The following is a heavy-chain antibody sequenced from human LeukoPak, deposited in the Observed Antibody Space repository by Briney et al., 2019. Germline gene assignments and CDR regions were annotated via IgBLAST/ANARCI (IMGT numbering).Heavy chain of an antibody. D-gene: IGHD3-9*01. CDR3: ASVLRYFDWSSGFDY. CDR2: INHSGGT. Sequence: SETLSLTCAVYGGSFSGYYWSWIRQPPGKGLEWIGEINHSGGTNYNPSLKSRVTISVDTSKNQFSLKLSSVTAADTAVYYCASVLRYFDWSSGFDYWGQGTLVTVSS. J-gene: IGHJ4*02. V-gene: IGHV4-34*01. CDR1: GGSFSGYY.